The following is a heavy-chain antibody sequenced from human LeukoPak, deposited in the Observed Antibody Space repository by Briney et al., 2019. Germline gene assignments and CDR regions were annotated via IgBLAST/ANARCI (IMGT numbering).Heavy chain of an antibody. CDR2: IYYSGST. Sequence: PSETLSLTCTVSGGSISSGGYYWSWIRQHPGKGLEWIGYIYYSGSTYYNPSLKSRVTISVGTSKNQFSLKLSSVTAADTAVYYCARDSSGWYGGAFDTWGQGTMVTVSS. J-gene: IGHJ3*02. D-gene: IGHD6-19*01. CDR3: ARDSSGWYGGAFDT. V-gene: IGHV4-31*03. CDR1: GGSISSGGYY.